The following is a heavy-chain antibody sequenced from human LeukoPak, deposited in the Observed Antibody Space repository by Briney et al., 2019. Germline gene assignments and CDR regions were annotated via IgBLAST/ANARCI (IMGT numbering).Heavy chain of an antibody. CDR1: GFTFSSYA. CDR2: ISYDGSNK. CDR3: ARNRDIVVVVAATSEFDP. D-gene: IGHD2-15*01. J-gene: IGHJ5*02. Sequence: GGSLRLSCPASGFTFSSYAMHWVRQAPGKGLEWVAVISYDGSNKYYADSVKGRFTISRDNSKNTLYLQMNSLRAEDTAVYYCARNRDIVVVVAATSEFDPWGQGTLVTVSS. V-gene: IGHV3-30-3*01.